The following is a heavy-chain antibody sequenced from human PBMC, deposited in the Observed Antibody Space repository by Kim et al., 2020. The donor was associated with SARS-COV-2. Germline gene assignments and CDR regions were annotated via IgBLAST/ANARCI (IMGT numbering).Heavy chain of an antibody. D-gene: IGHD4-17*01. CDR3: ARALYGDYVDY. V-gene: IGHV3-11*06. CDR1: GFTFSDYY. CDR2: ISSSSSYT. Sequence: GGSLRLSCAASGFTFSDYYMSWIRQAPGKGLEWVSYISSSSSYTNYADSVKGRFTISRDNAKNSLYLQMNSLRAEDTAVYYCARALYGDYVDYWGQGTLVTVSS. J-gene: IGHJ4*02.